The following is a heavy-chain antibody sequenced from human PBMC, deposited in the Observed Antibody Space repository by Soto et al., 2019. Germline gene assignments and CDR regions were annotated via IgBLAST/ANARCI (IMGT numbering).Heavy chain of an antibody. CDR2: IIPIFGTA. D-gene: IGHD6-13*01. CDR1: GGTFSSYA. Sequence: VKVSCKASGGTFSSYAISWVRQAPGQGLEWMGGIIPIFGTANYAQKFQGRVTITADESTSTAYMELSSLRSEDTAVYYCARDQEYSSSWSPFDYWGQGTLVTVSS. V-gene: IGHV1-69*01. J-gene: IGHJ4*02. CDR3: ARDQEYSSSWSPFDY.